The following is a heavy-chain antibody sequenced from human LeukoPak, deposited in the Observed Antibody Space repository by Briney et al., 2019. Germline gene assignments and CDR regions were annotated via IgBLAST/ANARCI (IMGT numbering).Heavy chain of an antibody. J-gene: IGHJ5*02. CDR1: GYTFTSYY. CDR2: INPSGGST. CDR3: ASALSRCGDDCWFDP. Sequence: GASVKVSCKASGYTFTSYYMHWVRQAPGQGLERMGIINPSGGSTSYAQKFQGRVTMTRDTSTSTVYMELSSLRSEDTAVYYCASALSRCGDDCWFDPWGQGTLVTVSS. D-gene: IGHD2-21*02. V-gene: IGHV1-46*01.